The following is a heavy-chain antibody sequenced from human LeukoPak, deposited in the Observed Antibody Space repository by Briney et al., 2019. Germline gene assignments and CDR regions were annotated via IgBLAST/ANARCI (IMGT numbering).Heavy chain of an antibody. CDR3: ARVQLEALYFDY. J-gene: IGHJ4*02. CDR1: GYTLTGYY. D-gene: IGHD6-13*01. V-gene: IGHV1-2*02. CDR2: INPNSGGT. Sequence: ASVKVSCKASGYTLTGYYMHWVRQAPGQGLEWMGWINPNSGGTNYAQKFQGRVTMTRDTSISTAYMELSRLRSDDTAVYYCARVQLEALYFDYWGQGTLVTVSS.